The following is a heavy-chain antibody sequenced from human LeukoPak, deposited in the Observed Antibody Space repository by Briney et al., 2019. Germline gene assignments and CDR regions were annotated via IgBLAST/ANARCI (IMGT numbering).Heavy chain of an antibody. CDR3: AKGDGITGSTGYFDY. V-gene: IGHV3-30*02. D-gene: IGHD1-7*01. CDR1: GFLFSNYG. Sequence: GGSLRLSCAASGFLFSNYGMRWVRQAPGRGLEWVAFIRYDGSNQYYADSVRGRFTISRDKFRGTLYLQMSSLRVEDTAMYYCAKGDGITGSTGYFDYWGQGTLVTVSS. CDR2: IRYDGSNQ. J-gene: IGHJ4*02.